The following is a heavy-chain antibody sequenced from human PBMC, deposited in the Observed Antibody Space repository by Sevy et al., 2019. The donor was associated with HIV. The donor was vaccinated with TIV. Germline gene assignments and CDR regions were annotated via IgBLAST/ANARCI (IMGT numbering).Heavy chain of an antibody. CDR2: IWYDGSNK. V-gene: IGHV3-33*01. D-gene: IGHD1-26*01. CDR3: ARGSGSYYCAFVI. J-gene: IGHJ3*02. Sequence: GGSLRLSCAASGFTFSSYGMHWVRQAPGKGLEWVAVIWYDGSNKYYADSVKGRFTISRDNSKNTLYLQMNSLRAEDTAVYYCARGSGSYYCAFVIWGQGTMVTVSS. CDR1: GFTFSSYG.